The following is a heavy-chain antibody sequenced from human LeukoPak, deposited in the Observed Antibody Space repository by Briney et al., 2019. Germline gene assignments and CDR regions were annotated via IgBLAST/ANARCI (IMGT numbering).Heavy chain of an antibody. Sequence: ASVKVSCKASGYTFTGYYMHWVRQAPGQGLEWMGWINPNSGGTNYAQKFQGRVTMTRDTSISTAYMELSRLRSDDTAVYYCARQHFLTGYYSAGENWFDPWGQGTLVTVSS. J-gene: IGHJ5*02. CDR1: GYTFTGYY. CDR3: ARQHFLTGYYSAGENWFDP. V-gene: IGHV1-2*02. CDR2: INPNSGGT. D-gene: IGHD3/OR15-3a*01.